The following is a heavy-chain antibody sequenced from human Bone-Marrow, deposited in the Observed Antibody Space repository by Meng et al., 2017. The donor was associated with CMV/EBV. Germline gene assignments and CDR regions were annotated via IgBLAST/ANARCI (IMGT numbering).Heavy chain of an antibody. D-gene: IGHD6-6*01. CDR3: ARDGLYSSSHFDY. V-gene: IGHV1-2*02. Sequence: VELVQSGAEGEKAGASGMVACKGSGYPFPCYYMHWVRQAPGQGLEWMGWINPNSGGTNHAQKFQGRVTMTRDTSISTAYMELSRLRSDDTAVYYCARDGLYSSSHFDYWGQGTLVTVSS. J-gene: IGHJ4*02. CDR2: INPNSGGT. CDR1: GYPFPCYY.